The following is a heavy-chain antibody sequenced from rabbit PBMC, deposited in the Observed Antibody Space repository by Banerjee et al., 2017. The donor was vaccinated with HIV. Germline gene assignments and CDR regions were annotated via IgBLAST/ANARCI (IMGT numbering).Heavy chain of an antibody. CDR2: IYTGSDST. J-gene: IGHJ4*01. D-gene: IGHD7-1*01. CDR3: ARTGYTGYGFDL. V-gene: IGHV1S40*01. Sequence: QSLEESGGGLVKPGASLTLTCTASGFSFSSNYWIYWVRQAPGKGLEWIGCIYTGSDSTYYATWAKGRFTISKASSTTVTLQMATLTAADTATYFCARTGYTGYGFDLWGPGTLVTVS. CDR1: GFSFSSNYW.